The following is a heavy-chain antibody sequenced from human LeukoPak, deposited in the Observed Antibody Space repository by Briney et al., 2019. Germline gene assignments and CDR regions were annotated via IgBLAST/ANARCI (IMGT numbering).Heavy chain of an antibody. J-gene: IGHJ4*02. CDR2: INPNSGGT. CDR1: GYTFTGYY. Sequence: ASVKVSCKASGYTFTGYYMHWVRQAPGQGLGWMGWINPNSGGTNCAQKFQGRVTMTRDTSISTAYMELSRLRSDDTAVYYCARLVYCSSTSCYWALGYWGQGTLVTVSS. D-gene: IGHD2-2*01. CDR3: ARLVYCSSTSCYWALGY. V-gene: IGHV1-2*02.